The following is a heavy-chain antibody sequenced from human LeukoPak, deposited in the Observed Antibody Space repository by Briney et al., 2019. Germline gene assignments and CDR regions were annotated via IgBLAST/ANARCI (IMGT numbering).Heavy chain of an antibody. CDR1: GVSISSSSYY. CDR2: IYYSGST. V-gene: IGHV4-39*01. CDR3: ARSITMVRGPTPFDY. D-gene: IGHD3-10*01. J-gene: IGHJ4*02. Sequence: SETLSLTCTVSGVSISSSSYYWGWIRQPPGKGLEWIGSIYYSGSTYYNPSLKSRVTISVDTSKNQSSLKLSSVTAADTAVYYCARSITMVRGPTPFDYWGQGTLVTVSS.